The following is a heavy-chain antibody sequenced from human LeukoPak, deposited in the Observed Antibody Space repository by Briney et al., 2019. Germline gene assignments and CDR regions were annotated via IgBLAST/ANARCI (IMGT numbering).Heavy chain of an antibody. CDR3: AREPPYYGDYGGVIY. V-gene: IGHV4-39*07. J-gene: IGHJ4*02. CDR1: GGSISSYY. CDR2: IYYSGST. Sequence: SETLSLTCTVSGGSISSYYWGWIRQPPGKGLEWIGSIYYSGSTYYNPSLKSRVTISVDTSKNQFSLKLSSVTAADTAVYYCAREPPYYGDYGGVIYWGQGTLVTVSS. D-gene: IGHD4-17*01.